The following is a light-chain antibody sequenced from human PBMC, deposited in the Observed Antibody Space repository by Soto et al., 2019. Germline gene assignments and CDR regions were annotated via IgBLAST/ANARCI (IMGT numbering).Light chain of an antibody. CDR2: GNS. Sequence: QPVLTQPPSVSGAPGQRVTISCTGSSSNIGAAYDVHWYQHLPGTAPKLLIYGNSNRPSGVPDRFSGSKSGTSASLAITGLQAEDEADYYCQSYDNSLSGYVFGPGTKLTVL. CDR3: QSYDNSLSGYV. V-gene: IGLV1-40*01. CDR1: SSNIGAAYD. J-gene: IGLJ1*01.